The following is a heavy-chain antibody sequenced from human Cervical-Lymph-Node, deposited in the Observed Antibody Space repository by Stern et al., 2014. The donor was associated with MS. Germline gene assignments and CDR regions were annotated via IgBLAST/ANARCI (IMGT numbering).Heavy chain of an antibody. CDR1: GFAFTTFS. Sequence: EVLLVESGGGLAQPGGSLRLSCVASGFAFTTFSLHLVRQAPGRGLEWISYISSSGVSTYYADSVRGRFTVARDNAKNSMYLQMNGLSDEDAAIYYCARDRGNDYDNYIYWGLGTLVAVSS. CDR2: ISSSGVST. J-gene: IGHJ4*02. V-gene: IGHV3-48*02. D-gene: IGHD4-17*01. CDR3: ARDRGNDYDNYIY.